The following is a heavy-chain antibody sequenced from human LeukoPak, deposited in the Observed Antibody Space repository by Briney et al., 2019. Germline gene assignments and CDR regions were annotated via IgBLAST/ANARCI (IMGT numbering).Heavy chain of an antibody. J-gene: IGHJ4*02. V-gene: IGHV3-53*01. D-gene: IGHD4/OR15-4a*01. CDR2: IYSDNT. Sequence: GGSLRLSCTVSGFTVSSNSLSWVRQAPGKGLEWVSFIYSDNTHYSDSVKGRFTISRDNSKNTLYLQMNSLRAEDTAVYYCARRAGAYSHPYDYWGQGTLVTVSS. CDR3: ARRAGAYSHPYDY. CDR1: GFTVSSNS.